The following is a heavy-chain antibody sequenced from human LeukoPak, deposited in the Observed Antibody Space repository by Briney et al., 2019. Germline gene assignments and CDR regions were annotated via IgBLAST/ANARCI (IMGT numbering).Heavy chain of an antibody. D-gene: IGHD2-21*02. CDR3: ARGGAWVAYCGGDCYYFDY. CDR2: ISAYNGNT. CDR1: GYTFTSYG. J-gene: IGHJ4*02. Sequence: ASVKVSRKASGYTFTSYGISWVRQAPGQGLEWMGWISAYNGNTNYAQKLQGRVTMTTDTSTSTAYMELRSLRSDDTAVYYCARGGAWVAYCGGDCYYFDYWGQGTLVTVSS. V-gene: IGHV1-18*01.